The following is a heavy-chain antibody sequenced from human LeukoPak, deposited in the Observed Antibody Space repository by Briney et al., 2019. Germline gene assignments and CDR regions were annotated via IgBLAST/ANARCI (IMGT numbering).Heavy chain of an antibody. Sequence: GGSLRLSCAASGFTFDDYAMHWVRQAPGKGLEWVPGISWNSGSIGYADSVKGRFTISRDNAKNSLYLQMNSLRAEDMALYYCAKDMSGYDQGVFDYWGQGTLVTVSS. D-gene: IGHD5-12*01. CDR2: ISWNSGSI. CDR3: AKDMSGYDQGVFDY. CDR1: GFTFDDYA. V-gene: IGHV3-9*03. J-gene: IGHJ4*02.